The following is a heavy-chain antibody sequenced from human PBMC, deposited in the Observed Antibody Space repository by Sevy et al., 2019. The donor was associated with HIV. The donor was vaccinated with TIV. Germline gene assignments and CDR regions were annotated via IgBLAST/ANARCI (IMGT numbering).Heavy chain of an antibody. CDR3: ARARSHDAFDI. J-gene: IGHJ3*02. CDR1: GFTVSSNY. V-gene: IGHV3-53*01. CDR2: IYSGGST. Sequence: GGSLRLSCAASGFTVSSNYMSWVRQAPGKGLEWVSVIYSGGSTYYADSVKGRFTISRDNSKNTLYLQMNSLRAEDTAVYYCARARSHDAFDIWGQWTMVTVSS.